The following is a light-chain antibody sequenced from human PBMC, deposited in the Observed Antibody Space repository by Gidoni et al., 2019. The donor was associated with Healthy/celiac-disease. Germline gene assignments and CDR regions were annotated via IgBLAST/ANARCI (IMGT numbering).Light chain of an antibody. V-gene: IGKV3-20*01. Sequence: EIVLTQSPGTLFLSPGERATLSCRASQSVSSSYLAWYQPKPGQAPRRLIYGASSRATGIPDRFSGSGSGADFTLTISRLEPEDFAVYYCQQYGSSPLITFGGGTKVEIK. J-gene: IGKJ4*01. CDR2: GAS. CDR1: QSVSSSY. CDR3: QQYGSSPLIT.